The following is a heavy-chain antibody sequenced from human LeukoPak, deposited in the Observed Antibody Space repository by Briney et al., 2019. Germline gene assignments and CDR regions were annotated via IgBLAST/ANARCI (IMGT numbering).Heavy chain of an antibody. CDR2: IKSKTDGGTT. J-gene: IGHJ4*02. CDR3: TTDTDIAVAGEDY. D-gene: IGHD6-19*01. V-gene: IGHV3-15*01. Sequence: GGSLRLSCAASGFTFSNAWMSWVRQAPGKGLEWVGRIKSKTDGGTTDYAAPVKGRFTISRDDSKNTLYLQMNSLKTEDTAVYYCTTDTDIAVAGEDYWGQGTLVTVSS. CDR1: GFTFSNAW.